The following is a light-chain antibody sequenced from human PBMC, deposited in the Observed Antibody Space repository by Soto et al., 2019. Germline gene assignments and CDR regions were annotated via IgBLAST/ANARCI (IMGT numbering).Light chain of an antibody. CDR3: QQRSNLVS. CDR1: QSVSGS. J-gene: IGKJ5*01. V-gene: IGKV3-11*01. CDR2: DAS. Sequence: EIVLTQSPAILSLSPGEKATLSCRASQSVSGSLGWYQQKPGQAPRLIIYDASVRATGIPARFSGSGSGTDFTLTISSLEPEDFAIYYCQQRSNLVSFGQGTRLDIK.